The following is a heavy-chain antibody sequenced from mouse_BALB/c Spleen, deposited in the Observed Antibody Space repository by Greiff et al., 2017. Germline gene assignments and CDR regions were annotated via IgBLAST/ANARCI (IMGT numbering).Heavy chain of an antibody. V-gene: IGHV5-4*02. Sequence: VQLKESGGGLVKPGGSLKLSCAASGFTFSDYYMYWVRQTPEKRLEWVATISDGGSYTYYPDSVKGRFTISRDNAKNNLYLQMSSLKSEDTAMYYCARDEPPFYYYYAMDYWGQGTSVTVSS. CDR3: ARDEPPFYYYYAMDY. CDR2: ISDGGSYT. CDR1: GFTFSDYY. D-gene: IGHD1-1*01. J-gene: IGHJ4*01.